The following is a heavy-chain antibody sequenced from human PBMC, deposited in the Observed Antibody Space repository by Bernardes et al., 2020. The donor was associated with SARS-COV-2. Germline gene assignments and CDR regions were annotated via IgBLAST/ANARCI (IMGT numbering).Heavy chain of an antibody. CDR2: IRSKAYGGTT. J-gene: IGHJ5*02. CDR1: GFTFGDYA. D-gene: IGHD2-2*01. CDR3: TRDIVVVPAAHDSNWFDP. Sequence: GGSLILSCTASGFTFGDYAMSWFRQAPGKGLEWVGFIRSKAYGGTTEYAASVKGRFTISRDDSKSIAYLQMNSLKTEDTAVYYCTRDIVVVPAAHDSNWFDPWGQGTLVTVSS. V-gene: IGHV3-49*03.